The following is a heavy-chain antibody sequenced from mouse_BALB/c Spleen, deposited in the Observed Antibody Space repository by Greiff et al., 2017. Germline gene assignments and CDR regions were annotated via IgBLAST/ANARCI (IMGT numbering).Heavy chain of an antibody. V-gene: IGHV1S81*02. CDR2: INPSNGGT. CDR1: GFTFTSYY. CDR3: TSTLLRLQAMDY. D-gene: IGHD1-2*01. Sequence: QVQLQQSGAELVKPGASVKLSCKASGFTFTSYYMYWVQQSPGQGLEWIVEINPSNGGTKSNEKLKGKATLTIDKYSCTACIQLNSLTSEDAAVDFYTSTLLRLQAMDYWGQGTSVTVSS. J-gene: IGHJ4*01.